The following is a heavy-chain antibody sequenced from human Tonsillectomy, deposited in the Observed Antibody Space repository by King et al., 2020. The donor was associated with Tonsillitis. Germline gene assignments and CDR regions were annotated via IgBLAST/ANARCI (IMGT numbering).Heavy chain of an antibody. CDR2: ISTYNGNT. CDR3: ARVHRQWLADY. CDR1: GYSFTNYG. Sequence: VQLVESATEVEKTGASVNVSCKASGYSFTNYGISWVRQAPGQGLEWMAWISTYNGNTNYARKLQDRVTLTTDTSTSTAYMELRSLRSDDTAVYYCARVHRQWLADYWGQGTLVTVSS. J-gene: IGHJ4*02. V-gene: IGHV1-18*01. D-gene: IGHD6-19*01.